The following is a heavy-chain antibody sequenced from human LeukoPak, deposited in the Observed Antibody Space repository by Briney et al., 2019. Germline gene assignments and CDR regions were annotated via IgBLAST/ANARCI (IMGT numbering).Heavy chain of an antibody. V-gene: IGHV3-64*01. CDR1: GFTFSSYA. Sequence: GGSLRLSCAASGFTFSSYAMHWVRQAPGKGLEYVSAISSYGGSTYYANSVKGRFTISRDNSKNTLYLQMGSLRAEDMAVYYCARGGSGVPYYYYYMDVWGKGTTVTVSS. CDR2: ISSYGGST. CDR3: ARGGSGVPYYYYYMDV. D-gene: IGHD3-10*01. J-gene: IGHJ6*03.